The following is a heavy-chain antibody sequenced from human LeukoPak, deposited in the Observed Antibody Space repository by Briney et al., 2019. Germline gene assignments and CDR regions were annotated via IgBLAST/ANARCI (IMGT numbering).Heavy chain of an antibody. Sequence: GASVKVSCKASGGTFSSYAISWVRQAPGQGLEWMGRIIPIFGIANYAQKFQGRVTITADKSTSTAYMELSSLRSEDTAVYYCARGLGYTAMVWFDPWGQGTLVTVS. V-gene: IGHV1-69*04. CDR2: IIPIFGIA. J-gene: IGHJ5*02. CDR1: GGTFSSYA. D-gene: IGHD5-18*01. CDR3: ARGLGYTAMVWFDP.